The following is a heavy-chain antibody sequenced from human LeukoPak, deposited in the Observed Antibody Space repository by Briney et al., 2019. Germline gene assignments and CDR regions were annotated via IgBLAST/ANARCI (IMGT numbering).Heavy chain of an antibody. D-gene: IGHD1-14*01. Sequence: GRSLRLSCAASGFTVTDYGMLWVRQSPGKGLEWVTFIRYDGNNKLYADSMKGRFTISRDNSKNTLYLHINSLRAEDTAVYYCVKDNPLDYWGQGTLVIVSS. J-gene: IGHJ4*02. V-gene: IGHV3-30*02. CDR2: IRYDGNNK. CDR1: GFTVTDYG. CDR3: VKDNPLDY.